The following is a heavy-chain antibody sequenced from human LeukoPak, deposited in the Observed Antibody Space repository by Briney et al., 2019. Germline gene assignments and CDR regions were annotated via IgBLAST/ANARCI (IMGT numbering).Heavy chain of an antibody. CDR2: IYYSGSI. D-gene: IGHD6-19*01. CDR1: GGSISSSSYY. J-gene: IGHJ4*02. V-gene: IGHV4-39*01. CDR3: ARQSVGAVAGTDY. Sequence: SETLSLTCTVSGGSISSSSYYWGWIRQPPGKGLEWIGSIYYSGSIYYNPSLKSRVTISVDTSKNQFSLKLSSVTAADTAVYYCARQSVGAVAGTDYWGQGTLVTVSS.